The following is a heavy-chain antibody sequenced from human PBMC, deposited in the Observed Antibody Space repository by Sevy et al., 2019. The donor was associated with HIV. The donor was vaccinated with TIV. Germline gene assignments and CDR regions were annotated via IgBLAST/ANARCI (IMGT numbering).Heavy chain of an antibody. CDR1: GFTFSKYS. CDR3: AREGCTKPHDY. D-gene: IGHD2-8*01. V-gene: IGHV3-23*01. Sequence: GGSLRLSCAASGFTFSKYSMSWVRQPPGKGLEWVSTLSFGWGEINYADSVKGGFTISRDNSKSSVYLQMNNLGPEDTAVYYCAREGCTKPHDYWGQGTLVTVSS. CDR2: LSFGWGEI. J-gene: IGHJ4*02.